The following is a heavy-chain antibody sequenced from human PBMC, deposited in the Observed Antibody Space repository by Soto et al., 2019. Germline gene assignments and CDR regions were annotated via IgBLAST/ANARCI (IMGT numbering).Heavy chain of an antibody. CDR1: GFTFGDYA. V-gene: IGHV3-49*04. D-gene: IGHD3-9*01. CDR3: TRGPSIYDILTGWPYGMDV. Sequence: GGSLRLSCTASGFTFGDYAMSWVRQAPGKGLEWVGFIRSKAYGGTTEYAASVKGRFTISRDDSKSIAYLQMNSLKTEDTAVYYCTRGPSIYDILTGWPYGMDVWGQGTTATVS. J-gene: IGHJ6*02. CDR2: IRSKAYGGTT.